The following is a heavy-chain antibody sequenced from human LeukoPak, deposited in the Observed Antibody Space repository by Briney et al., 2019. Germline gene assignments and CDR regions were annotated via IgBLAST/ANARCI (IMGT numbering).Heavy chain of an antibody. D-gene: IGHD3-22*01. CDR3: ARGLMYYDSSGYYYSIGSSNWFDP. J-gene: IGHJ5*02. CDR2: ISHSGST. Sequence: SETLSLTCAVSGGSIRSGDYSWSWIRQPPGKGPEWIGHISHSGSTYYNPSLKSRVTISVDRSKNQFSLKLNSVTAADTAVYYCARGLMYYDSSGYYYSIGSSNWFDPGGQGTLVTVSS. CDR1: GGSIRSGDYS. V-gene: IGHV4-30-2*01.